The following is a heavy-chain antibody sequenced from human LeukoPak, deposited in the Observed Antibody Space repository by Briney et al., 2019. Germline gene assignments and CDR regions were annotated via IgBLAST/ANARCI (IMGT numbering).Heavy chain of an antibody. Sequence: GGSLRLSCAASGFTFSSYGMHWVRQAPGKGLEWVAVISYDGSNKYYADSVKGRFTISRDNAKNSLYLQMNSLRAEDTAVYYCARDKGDDFWSGFNSFDYWGQGTLVTVSS. D-gene: IGHD3-3*01. J-gene: IGHJ4*02. V-gene: IGHV3-30*03. CDR2: ISYDGSNK. CDR1: GFTFSSYG. CDR3: ARDKGDDFWSGFNSFDY.